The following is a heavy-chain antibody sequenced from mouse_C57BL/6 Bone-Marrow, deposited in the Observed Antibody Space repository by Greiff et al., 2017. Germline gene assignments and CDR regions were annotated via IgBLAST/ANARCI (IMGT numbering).Heavy chain of an antibody. CDR2: INPYNGGT. D-gene: IGHD3-3*01. J-gene: IGHJ4*01. V-gene: IGHV1-19*01. CDR1: GYTFTDYY. CDR3: ARRAGAMDY. Sequence: EVQLQQSGPVLVKPGASVKMSCKASGYTFTDYYMNWVKQSHGKSLEWIGVINPYNGGTSYNQKFKGKATLTVDKSSSTAYMELNSLTSEDSAVXYCARRAGAMDYWGHGTSVTVSS.